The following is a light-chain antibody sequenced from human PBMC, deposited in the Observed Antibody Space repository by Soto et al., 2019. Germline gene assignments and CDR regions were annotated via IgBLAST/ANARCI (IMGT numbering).Light chain of an antibody. CDR3: QQAHTFPLT. V-gene: IGKV3-15*01. CDR2: DTS. Sequence: EVVMTQSPATLSVSPGERATLSCRASRGIGSTLAWYQQKPGQTPRLLIYDTSTRATGVPGRFIGSRSGTEFTLTITSLQSEDFAIYYCQQAHTFPLTFGAGTKIEIK. J-gene: IGKJ4*01. CDR1: RGIGST.